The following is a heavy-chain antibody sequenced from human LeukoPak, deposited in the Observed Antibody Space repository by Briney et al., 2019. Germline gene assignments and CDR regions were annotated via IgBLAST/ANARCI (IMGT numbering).Heavy chain of an antibody. CDR3: ARDYYDSSGYYPIDY. CDR1: GYTFTSYG. J-gene: IGHJ4*02. CDR2: ISAYNGNT. D-gene: IGHD3-22*01. V-gene: IGHV1-18*01. Sequence: ASVKVSCKASGYTFTSYGISWVRQAPGQGLEWMGWISAYNGNTNYALKLQGRVTMTTDTSTSTAYMELRSLRSDDTAVYYCARDYYDSSGYYPIDYWGQGTLVTVSS.